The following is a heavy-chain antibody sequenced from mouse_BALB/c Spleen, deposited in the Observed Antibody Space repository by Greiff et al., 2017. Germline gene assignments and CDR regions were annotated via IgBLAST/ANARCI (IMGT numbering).Heavy chain of an antibody. Sequence: EVKLVESGPGLVKPSQSLSLTCTVTGYSITSDYAWNWIRQFPGNKLEWMGYISYSGSTSYNPSLKSRISITRDTSKNQFFLQLNSVTTEDTATYYCARWLLPVYFDYWGQGTTLTVSS. CDR3: ARWLLPVYFDY. V-gene: IGHV3-2*02. CDR1: GYSITSDYA. CDR2: ISYSGST. J-gene: IGHJ2*01. D-gene: IGHD2-3*01.